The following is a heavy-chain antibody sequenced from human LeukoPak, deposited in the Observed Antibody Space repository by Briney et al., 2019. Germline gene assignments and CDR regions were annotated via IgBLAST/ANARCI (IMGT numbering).Heavy chain of an antibody. Sequence: ASVKVSCKASGYTFTGYYMHWVRQAPGQGLEWMGRINPNSGGTNYAQKFQGRVTMTRDTSISTAYMELSRLRSGDTAVYYCARPVLKGYDNCGYWGQGTPVTVSS. CDR2: INPNSGGT. D-gene: IGHD1-20*01. V-gene: IGHV1-2*06. CDR1: GYTFTGYY. CDR3: ARPVLKGYDNCGY. J-gene: IGHJ4*02.